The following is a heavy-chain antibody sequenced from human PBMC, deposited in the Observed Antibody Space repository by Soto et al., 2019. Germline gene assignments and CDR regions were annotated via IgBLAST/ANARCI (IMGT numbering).Heavy chain of an antibody. CDR2: ISYDGIDK. J-gene: IGHJ4*02. CDR3: AKDLREMATIRPDY. CDR1: GFTFSSFG. V-gene: IGHV3-30*18. Sequence: QVQLVESGGGVVQPGTSLRLSCAASGFTFSSFGIHWVRQAPGKGLEWVAVISYDGIDKNYGDSGKGRFTISRENSKNRVYLQMNSLRLEDTAVYHCAKDLREMATIRPDYWGQGVLAAVSS. D-gene: IGHD5-12*01.